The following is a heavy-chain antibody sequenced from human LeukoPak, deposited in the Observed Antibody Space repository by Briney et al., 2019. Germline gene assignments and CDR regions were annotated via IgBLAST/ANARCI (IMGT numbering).Heavy chain of an antibody. CDR3: ARGGQWTTQYEDAFDI. CDR1: GFTFSSYS. Sequence: GGSLRLSCAASGFTFSSYSMNWVRQAPGKGLEWVSYISSSSTIYYADSVKGRFTISRDNAKNSLYLQMNSLRAEDTAVYYCARGGQWTTQYEDAFDIWGQGTMVTVSS. J-gene: IGHJ3*02. D-gene: IGHD6-19*01. V-gene: IGHV3-48*01. CDR2: ISSSSTI.